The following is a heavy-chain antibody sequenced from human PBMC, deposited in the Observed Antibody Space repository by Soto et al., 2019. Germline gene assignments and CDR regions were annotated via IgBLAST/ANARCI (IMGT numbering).Heavy chain of an antibody. CDR2: IYYSGSI. Sequence: PSETLSLTCTVSGGSISNYYWSWIRQPPGKGLEWIGYIYYSGSINYNPSLKSRVTISEDTSKNQFSLKMSSVTAADTAVYYCAREIAVAGTHYFDYWGQGTLVT. D-gene: IGHD6-19*01. CDR1: GGSISNYY. V-gene: IGHV4-59*01. CDR3: AREIAVAGTHYFDY. J-gene: IGHJ4*02.